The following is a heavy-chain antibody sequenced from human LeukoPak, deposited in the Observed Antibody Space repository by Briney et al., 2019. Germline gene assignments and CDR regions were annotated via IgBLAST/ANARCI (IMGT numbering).Heavy chain of an antibody. CDR3: ARIIYDHDGFDI. CDR1: GGSFSGYY. Sequence: SETLSLTCAVYGGSFSGYYWSWIRQPPGKGLEWIGEINNSGSTNYNPSLKSRVTISVDTSKNQFSLKLSSVTAADTAVYYCARIIYDHDGFDIWGQGTMVTVSS. J-gene: IGHJ3*02. CDR2: INNSGST. D-gene: IGHD3-10*01. V-gene: IGHV4-34*01.